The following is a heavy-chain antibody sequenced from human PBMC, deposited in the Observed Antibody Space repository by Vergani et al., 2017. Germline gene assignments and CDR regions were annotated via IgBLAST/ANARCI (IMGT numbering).Heavy chain of an antibody. CDR1: GFTLSNYD. CDR2: IQFDGSNQ. V-gene: IGHV3-30*02. D-gene: IGHD3-16*01. Sequence: QVQLVESGGGVVQRGGSVRLSCATSGFTLSNYDMQWIRQGPGKGLEFVAFIQFDGSNQYYADSVKGRFTLSRDFSKNTLYLQMNSLRTDDTATYYCAKHFRGWGIDYWGQGTLVTVSS. CDR3: AKHFRGWGIDY. J-gene: IGHJ4*02.